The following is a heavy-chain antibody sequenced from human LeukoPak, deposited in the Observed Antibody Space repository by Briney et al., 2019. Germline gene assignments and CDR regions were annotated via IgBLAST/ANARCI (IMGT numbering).Heavy chain of an antibody. CDR1: GFTVSSNY. CDR2: FYAGDST. Sequence: GGSLRLSCAASGFTVSSNYMSWVRQAPGKGLEWVSVFYAGDSTYYADSVKGRFTISRDNSKNTLYLRMNSLRAEDTAVYYCAKAGYYYYMDVWGKGTTVTISS. J-gene: IGHJ6*03. CDR3: AKAGYYYYMDV. V-gene: IGHV3-53*05.